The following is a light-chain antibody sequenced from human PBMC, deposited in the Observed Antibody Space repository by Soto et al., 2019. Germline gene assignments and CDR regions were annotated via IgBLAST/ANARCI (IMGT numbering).Light chain of an antibody. V-gene: IGKV3-11*01. CDR1: QSVSSY. CDR3: QLYDGSRT. CDR2: DAS. J-gene: IGKJ1*01. Sequence: VMTQSTARKTLSPGKRANLSCRASQSVSSYLAWYQQKPGQAPRLLIYDASNWATGIPSRFSGSGSGTDFTLPFSSLEPEDFAMYYCQLYDGSRTFGQGTKVDI.